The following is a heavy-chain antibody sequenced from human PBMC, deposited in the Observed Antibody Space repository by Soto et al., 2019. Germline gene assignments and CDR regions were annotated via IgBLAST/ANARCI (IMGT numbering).Heavy chain of an antibody. CDR3: TRDVFPGVAVAGTWFDP. V-gene: IGHV3-48*01. Sequence: EVQLVETGGGLVQPGGSLRLSCAASGFTFSRYSMNWVRQAPGKGLEWVSYISTNVITIYYADSVQGRFTISRDNAKNSLYLKMNSLRAEDTAVYYCTRDVFPGVAVAGTWFDPWGQGTLVTVSS. CDR1: GFTFSRYS. D-gene: IGHD6-19*01. J-gene: IGHJ5*02. CDR2: ISTNVITI.